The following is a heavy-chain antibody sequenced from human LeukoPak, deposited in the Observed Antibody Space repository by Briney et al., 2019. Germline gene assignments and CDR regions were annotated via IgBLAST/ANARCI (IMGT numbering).Heavy chain of an antibody. V-gene: IGHV3-7*01. CDR2: IREDGSET. D-gene: IGHD5-18*01. Sequence: QSGGSLRLSCVATGFTFTNHWMSWVRQTIGKGLECVAKIREDGSETHYVDSVKGRFTISRDNARNSLFLQMNNLRAKDTAVYYCARGGSGYSYGKIDSWGQGILVTVSS. J-gene: IGHJ4*02. CDR1: GFTFTNHW. CDR3: ARGGSGYSYGKIDS.